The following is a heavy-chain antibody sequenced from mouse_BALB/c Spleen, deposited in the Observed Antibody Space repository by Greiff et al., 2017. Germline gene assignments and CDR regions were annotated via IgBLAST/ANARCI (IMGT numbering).Heavy chain of an antibody. V-gene: IGHV7-1*02. CDR3: ARDAEGYGGSYWYFDV. CDR2: SRNKANDYTT. Sequence: EVQGVESGGGLVQPGGSLRLSCATSGFTFSDFYMEWVRQPPGKRLEWIAASRNKANDYTTEYSASVKGRFIVSRDTSQSILYLQMNALRAEDTAIYYCARDAEGYGGSYWYFDVWGAGTTVTVSS. CDR1: GFTFSDFY. D-gene: IGHD1-1*01. J-gene: IGHJ1*01.